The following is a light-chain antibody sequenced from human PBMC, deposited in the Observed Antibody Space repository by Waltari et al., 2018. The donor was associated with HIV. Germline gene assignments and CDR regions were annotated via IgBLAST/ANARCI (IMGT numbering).Light chain of an antibody. CDR3: QTWGTSVQGV. J-gene: IGLJ3*02. Sequence: QPMLTQSPSASASLGASVKLTCTLSSSHNSYAIVWHQQRSETAPRFLMRVNSDGSHTQGDGIPARFSGSSSGTDRYLTLSSLQSEYEADYYCQTWGTSVQGVFGGGTKLTVI. CDR1: SSHNSYA. CDR2: VNSDGSH. V-gene: IGLV4-69*01.